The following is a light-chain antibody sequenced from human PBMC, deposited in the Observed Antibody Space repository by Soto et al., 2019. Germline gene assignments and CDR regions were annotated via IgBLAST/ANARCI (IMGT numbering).Light chain of an antibody. CDR3: QKYNSGPFT. Sequence: DIQMTQSPSSLSSSVGDRVAITCRASQGISNYLSWYQQKPGKVPKLLIYAASTLHSGVPSRFSGSGSGTDFTLTISSLEPEDFATYYCQKYNSGPFTFGPGTKVDIK. CDR1: QGISNY. J-gene: IGKJ3*01. V-gene: IGKV1-27*01. CDR2: AAS.